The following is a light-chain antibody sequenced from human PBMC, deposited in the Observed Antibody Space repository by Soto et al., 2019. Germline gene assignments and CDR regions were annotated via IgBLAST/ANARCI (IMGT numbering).Light chain of an antibody. CDR2: GAS. CDR3: QYYDNWPLLWT. Sequence: MTDPAASLIVSTGQRANLSCRASQSVSSTVAWYQQKPGQAPRLLIFGASNRATRIPTRFSGTGSGTEFTLTISSLQSEAFAVYYCQYYDNWPLLWTFGQGTNVDIK. CDR1: QSVSST. V-gene: IGKV3-15*01. J-gene: IGKJ1*01.